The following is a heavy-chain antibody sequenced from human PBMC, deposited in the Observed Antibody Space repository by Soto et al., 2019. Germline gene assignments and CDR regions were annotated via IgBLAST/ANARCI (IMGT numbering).Heavy chain of an antibody. CDR3: ARDSSGFGELPSNYYYYYGMDV. CDR2: IIPILGIA. D-gene: IGHD3-10*01. V-gene: IGHV1-69*08. Sequence: QVQLVQSGAEVKKPGSSVKVSCKASGGTFSSYTISWVRQAPGQGLEWMGRIIPILGIANYAQKFQGRVTITEDKATSTAYMELSSLRSEDTAVYYCARDSSGFGELPSNYYYYYGMDVWGQGTTVTVSS. J-gene: IGHJ6*02. CDR1: GGTFSSYT.